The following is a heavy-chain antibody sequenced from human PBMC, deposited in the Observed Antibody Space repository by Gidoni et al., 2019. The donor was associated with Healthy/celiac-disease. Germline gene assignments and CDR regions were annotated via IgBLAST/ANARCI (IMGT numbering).Heavy chain of an antibody. J-gene: IGHJ6*02. CDR2: IWYDGSNK. Sequence: QVQLVESGGGVVQPGRSLRLSCAACGFTFRSYGMHWVRQAPGKGLEWVAVIWYDGSNKYYADSVKGRFTISRDNSKNTLYLQMNSLRAEDTAVYYCARDNVTTYGMDVWGQGTTVTVSS. V-gene: IGHV3-33*01. CDR1: GFTFRSYG. D-gene: IGHD1-1*01. CDR3: ARDNVTTYGMDV.